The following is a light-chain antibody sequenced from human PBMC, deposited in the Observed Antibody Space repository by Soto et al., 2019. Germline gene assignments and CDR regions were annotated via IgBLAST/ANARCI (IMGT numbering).Light chain of an antibody. J-gene: IGLJ2*01. CDR1: SSNIGSHT. Sequence: QSVLTQPPSASGTPGQRITISCSGSSSNIGSHTVNWHQQVPGTAPKLLIYSNNERPSGVPDRFSGSKSGTSASLAISGLQSGDEADYYCATWDDDLYTPIIGGGTKLTVL. CDR3: ATWDDDLYTPI. CDR2: SNN. V-gene: IGLV1-44*01.